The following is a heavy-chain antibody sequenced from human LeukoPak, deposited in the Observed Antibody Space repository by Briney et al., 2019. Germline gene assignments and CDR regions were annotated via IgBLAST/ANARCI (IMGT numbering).Heavy chain of an antibody. CDR1: GGSISSGSYY. CDR2: IYTSGST. Sequence: SQTLCLTCTVSGGSISSGSYYWSWIRQPAGKGLEWIGRIYTSGSTNYNPSLKSRVTISVDTSKNQFSLKLSSVTAADTAVYYCAGVYYYYYYMDVWGKGTTVTVSS. CDR3: AGVYYYYYYMDV. D-gene: IGHD2-8*01. J-gene: IGHJ6*03. V-gene: IGHV4-61*02.